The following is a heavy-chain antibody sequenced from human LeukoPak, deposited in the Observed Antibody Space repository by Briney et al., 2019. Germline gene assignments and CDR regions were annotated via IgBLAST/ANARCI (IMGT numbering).Heavy chain of an antibody. CDR2: INPSDGWT. D-gene: IGHD1-1*01. Sequence: ASVKVSCKTSGYSFTGYCIHWVRQAPGQGLGWVAIINPSDGWTKYAQRFQGRVTLTRDTSTSTVYMELGSLTSEDTAVYYCARDEITTEENDFDYWGQGTLVTVSS. V-gene: IGHV1-46*01. CDR1: GYSFTGYC. J-gene: IGHJ4*02. CDR3: ARDEITTEENDFDY.